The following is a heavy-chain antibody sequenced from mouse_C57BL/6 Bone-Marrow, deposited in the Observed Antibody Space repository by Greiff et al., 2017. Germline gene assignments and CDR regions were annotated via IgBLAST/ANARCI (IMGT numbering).Heavy chain of an antibody. V-gene: IGHV4-1*02. D-gene: IGHD2-9*01. Sequence: EVKLVESGGGPFPPSVSLPPPLSSSLFYFIIYFMSWVRQAPGKGLEWIGEINPDSSTINYTPSLKDKFVISRDNAKNTLYLQMSKVRSEDTALYYCARLAYYGFMAYWGQGTSVTVSS. CDR1: LFYFIIYF. CDR3: ARLAYYGFMAY. CDR2: INPDSSTI. J-gene: IGHJ4*01.